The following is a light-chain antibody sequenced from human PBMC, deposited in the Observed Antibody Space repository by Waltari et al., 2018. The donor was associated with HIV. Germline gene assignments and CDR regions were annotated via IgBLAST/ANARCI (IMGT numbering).Light chain of an antibody. J-gene: IGLJ1*01. Sequence: SYDLTQPPSVSVSPGQTARITCSGDTLSNQYSYWYQQKSGQAPVLVIFRDIERPSGITERFSGSRSGATVTLTISGVQAEDEADYYCQSADNSGTYVFATGTQVTVL. CDR1: TLSNQY. CDR2: RDI. CDR3: QSADNSGTYV. V-gene: IGLV3-25*03.